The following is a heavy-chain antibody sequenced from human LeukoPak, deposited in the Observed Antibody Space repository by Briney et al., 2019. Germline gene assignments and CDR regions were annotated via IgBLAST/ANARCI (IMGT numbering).Heavy chain of an antibody. J-gene: IGHJ6*03. CDR2: IYYSGST. CDR3: ARVRMATTPYYYYYMDV. CDR1: GGSISSYY. V-gene: IGHV4-59*01. Sequence: SETLSLTCTVSGGSISSYYWSWIRQPPGKGLEWIGYIYYSGSTNYNPSLKSRVTISVDTSKNQFSLKLSSVTAADTAVYYCARVRMATTPYYYYYMDVWGKGTTVTVSS. D-gene: IGHD5-24*01.